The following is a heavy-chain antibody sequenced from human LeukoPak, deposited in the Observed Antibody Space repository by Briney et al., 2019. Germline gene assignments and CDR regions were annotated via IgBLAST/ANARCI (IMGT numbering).Heavy chain of an antibody. D-gene: IGHD2-2*01. Sequence: GGSLRLSCAASGFTFSSYAMSWVRQAPGKGLEWVSAISGSGGSTYYADSVKGRFTISRDNSKNTLYLQMNSLRAEDTAVYYCAKAVDCSSTSCYLSGYYPDYWGQGTLVTVSS. J-gene: IGHJ4*02. CDR1: GFTFSSYA. V-gene: IGHV3-23*01. CDR2: ISGSGGST. CDR3: AKAVDCSSTSCYLSGYYPDY.